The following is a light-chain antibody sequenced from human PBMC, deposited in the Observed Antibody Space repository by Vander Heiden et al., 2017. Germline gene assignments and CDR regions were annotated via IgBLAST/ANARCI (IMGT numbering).Light chain of an antibody. CDR1: QDIGNY. CDR3: QKYDDDPWT. V-gene: IGKV1-27*01. Sequence: DLQMTQSPSSLSASVGDRVTITCRASQDIGNYLAWYQQKPGKVPQLLIYSASTLQWGVSSRFSGSGSGTDCALTISGRQPEDVATDYCQKYDDDPWTFGPGTKVEVK. CDR2: SAS. J-gene: IGKJ1*01.